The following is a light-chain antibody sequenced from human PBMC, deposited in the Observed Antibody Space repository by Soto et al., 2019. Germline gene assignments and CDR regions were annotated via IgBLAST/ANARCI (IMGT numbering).Light chain of an antibody. V-gene: IGLV2-14*01. CDR2: DVS. J-gene: IGLJ1*01. Sequence: QSVLTQPASVSGSPGQSITISCTGTSSDVGGYNYVSWYQQHPGKAPKLMIYDVSNRPSGVSNRFSGSKSGHTASLTISGLQAEDEADYYCSSYTSSYNYVFGTGTKVTVL. CDR1: SSDVGGYNY. CDR3: SSYTSSYNYV.